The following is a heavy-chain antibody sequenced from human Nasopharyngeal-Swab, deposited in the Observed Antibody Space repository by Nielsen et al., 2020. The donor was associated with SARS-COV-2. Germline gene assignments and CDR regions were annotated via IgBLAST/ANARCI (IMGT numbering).Heavy chain of an antibody. CDR3: AIDEGWIVVVTAILDY. V-gene: IGHV1-46*01. CDR1: GYTFTSFY. CDR2: INPSGGST. J-gene: IGHJ4*02. Sequence: ASVKVSCQASGYTFTSFYMHWVRQAPGQGLEWMGIINPSGGSTSYAQKFQGRVTMTRDTSTSTVYMELSRLRSEDTAVYYCAIDEGWIVVVTAILDYWGQGTLVTVSS. D-gene: IGHD2-21*02.